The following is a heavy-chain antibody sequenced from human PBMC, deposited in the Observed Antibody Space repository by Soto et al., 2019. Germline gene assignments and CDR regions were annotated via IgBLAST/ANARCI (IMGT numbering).Heavy chain of an antibody. J-gene: IGHJ5*02. CDR3: ADIEGSSSA. Sequence: PGGSLRLSCEASGFTFSNYVMHWVRQAPGKGLEWVAVISYDGSNKYYADSVKGRFTISRDNSKNTLYLQMNSLRAEDTAVYYCADIEGSSSAWGPGALVPVSS. CDR1: GFTFSNYV. D-gene: IGHD6-6*01. CDR2: ISYDGSNK. V-gene: IGHV3-30*03.